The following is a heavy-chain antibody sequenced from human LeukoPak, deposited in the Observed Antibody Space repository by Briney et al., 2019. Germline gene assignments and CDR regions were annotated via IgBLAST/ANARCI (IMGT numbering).Heavy chain of an antibody. Sequence: GGSLRLSCAASGFTFSSYSMNWVRQAPGKGLEWVSSISSSSSYIYYADSAKGRFTISRDNSKNTLYLQMNSLRAEDTAVYYCAKVHGNYYDSSGYYYSTWGQGTLVTVSS. CDR3: AKVHGNYYDSSGYYYST. CDR2: ISSSSSYI. V-gene: IGHV3-21*04. CDR1: GFTFSSYS. D-gene: IGHD3-22*01. J-gene: IGHJ5*02.